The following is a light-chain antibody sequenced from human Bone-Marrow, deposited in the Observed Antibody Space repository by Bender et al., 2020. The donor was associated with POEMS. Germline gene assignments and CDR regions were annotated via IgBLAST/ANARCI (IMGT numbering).Light chain of an antibody. CDR3: CSYAGSLV. CDR2: SDN. Sequence: QSVLTQPPSASGTPGQRVTISCSGRSSNIGSNTVNWYQQLPGTAPKLLIYSDNQRPSGVSSRFSGSESGNTASLTISGLQAEDEADYYCCSYAGSLVFGGGTKLAVL. J-gene: IGLJ2*01. CDR1: SSNIGSNT. V-gene: IGLV1-44*01.